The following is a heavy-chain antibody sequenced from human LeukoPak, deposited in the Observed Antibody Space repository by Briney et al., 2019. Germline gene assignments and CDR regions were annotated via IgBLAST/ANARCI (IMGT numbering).Heavy chain of an antibody. J-gene: IGHJ6*02. CDR3: ARASTYYDILTGYRSMDV. CDR2: ISYDGSNK. CDR1: GFTFSSYA. Sequence: PGRSLRLSCAAFGFTFSSYAMHWVRQAPGKGLEWVAVISYDGSNKYYADSVKGRFTISRDNARNSLYLQMNSLRAEDTAVYYCARASTYYDILTGYRSMDVWGQGTTVTVSS. D-gene: IGHD3-9*01. V-gene: IGHV3-30-3*01.